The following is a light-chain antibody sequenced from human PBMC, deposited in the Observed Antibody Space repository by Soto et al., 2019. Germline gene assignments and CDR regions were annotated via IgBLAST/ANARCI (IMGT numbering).Light chain of an antibody. V-gene: IGKV1-27*01. CDR1: QGISNY. Sequence: DIQMTQSPSSLSASVGDRVTITCRASQGISNYLAWYQQKPGRVPKLLIYAVSTLRSGVPSRFSGSGSGTDFTLTISSLQPEDVATYYCQRYNSAPQTFGQGTKVEIK. CDR2: AVS. CDR3: QRYNSAPQT. J-gene: IGKJ1*01.